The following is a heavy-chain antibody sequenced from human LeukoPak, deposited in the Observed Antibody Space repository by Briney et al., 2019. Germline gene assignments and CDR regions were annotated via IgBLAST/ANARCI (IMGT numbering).Heavy chain of an antibody. CDR3: ARDGSDGYQLLYDNWFDP. J-gene: IGHJ5*02. D-gene: IGHD2-2*02. Sequence: GGSLRLSCAASGFTFSSYSMNWVRQAPGKGLDWVSYISSSSSTIYYADSVKGRFTISRDNAKNSLYLQMNSLRDEDTAVYYCARDGSDGYQLLYDNWFDPWGQGTLVTVSS. CDR2: ISSSSSTI. V-gene: IGHV3-48*02. CDR1: GFTFSSYS.